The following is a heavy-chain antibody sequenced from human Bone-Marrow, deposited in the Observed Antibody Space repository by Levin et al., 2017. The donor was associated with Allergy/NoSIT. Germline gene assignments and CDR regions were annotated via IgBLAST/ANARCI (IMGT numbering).Heavy chain of an antibody. Sequence: GASVKVSCAASGFSFSSYAMSWVRQAPGKGLEWVSTISGSGGHTSYADSVKGRFTISRDNSKNTLSLQMNSLRAEDTAIYFCAKDRYSSSSGVNFDYWGQGTLVTVSS. CDR2: ISGSGGHT. CDR1: GFSFSSYA. CDR3: AKDRYSSSSGVNFDY. J-gene: IGHJ4*02. V-gene: IGHV3-23*01. D-gene: IGHD6-6*01.